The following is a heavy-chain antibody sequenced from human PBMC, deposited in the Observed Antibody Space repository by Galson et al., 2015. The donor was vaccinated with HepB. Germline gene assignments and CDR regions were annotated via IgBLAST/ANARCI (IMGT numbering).Heavy chain of an antibody. CDR2: ISSSSSTI. J-gene: IGHJ4*02. CDR3: ARGRDGYNRSPFDY. V-gene: IGHV3-48*02. D-gene: IGHD5-24*01. Sequence: SLRLSCAASGFSFSSYSMNWVRQAPGKGLEWVSYISSSSSTIYYADSVKGRFTISRDNAKNSLYLQMNSLRDEDTAVYYCARGRDGYNRSPFDYRSQGALVTVSS. CDR1: GFSFSSYS.